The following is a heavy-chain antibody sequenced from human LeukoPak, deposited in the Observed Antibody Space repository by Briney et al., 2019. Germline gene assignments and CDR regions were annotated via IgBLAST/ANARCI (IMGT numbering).Heavy chain of an antibody. D-gene: IGHD6-6*01. J-gene: IGHJ6*03. CDR1: GFTFSSYS. Sequence: SGGSLRLSCAASGFTFSSYSMNWVRQAPGKGLEWVSSISSSSSYIYYADSVKGRFTISRDNAKNSLYLQMNSLRAEDTAVYYCARRTPSSMGSFSSYYMDVWGIGTTVTVSS. CDR2: ISSSSSYI. CDR3: ARRTPSSMGSFSSYYMDV. V-gene: IGHV3-21*01.